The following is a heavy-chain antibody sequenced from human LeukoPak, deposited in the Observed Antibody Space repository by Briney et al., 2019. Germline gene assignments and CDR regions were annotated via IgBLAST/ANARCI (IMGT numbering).Heavy chain of an antibody. CDR3: ARDQSKYDFWSGYYPNWFDP. CDR2: IYHSGST. J-gene: IGHJ5*02. Sequence: SETLSLTCTVSGYSISSGYYWGWIRQPPGKGLEWIGSIYHSGSTYYNPSLKSRVTISVDTSKNQFSLKLSSVTAADTAVYYCARDQSKYDFWSGYYPNWFDPWGQGTLVTVSS. D-gene: IGHD3-3*01. V-gene: IGHV4-38-2*02. CDR1: GYSISSGYY.